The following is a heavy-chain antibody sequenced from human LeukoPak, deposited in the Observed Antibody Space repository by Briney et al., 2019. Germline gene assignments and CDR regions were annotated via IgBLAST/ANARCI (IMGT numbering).Heavy chain of an antibody. CDR2: ISYDGSNK. J-gene: IGHJ4*02. D-gene: IGHD6-19*01. Sequence: PGRSLRLSCAASGFTFSSYGMHWVRQAPGKGLEWVAVISYDGSNKYYADSVKGRFTISRDNSKNTLYLQMSSLRAEDTAVYYCARDSSGWYSLDYWGQGTLVTASS. CDR3: ARDSSGWYSLDY. CDR1: GFTFSSYG. V-gene: IGHV3-30*03.